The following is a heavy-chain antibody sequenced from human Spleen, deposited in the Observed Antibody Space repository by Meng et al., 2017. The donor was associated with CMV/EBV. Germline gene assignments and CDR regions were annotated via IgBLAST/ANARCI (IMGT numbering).Heavy chain of an antibody. D-gene: IGHD3-3*01. Sequence: WDRQAPGKGLEWVSAISGSGGSTYYADSVKGRFTISRDNSKNTLYLQMNSLRAEDTAVYYCAKDLEWGATVTGWFDPWGQGTLVTVSS. J-gene: IGHJ5*02. CDR2: ISGSGGST. V-gene: IGHV3-23*01. CDR3: AKDLEWGATVTGWFDP.